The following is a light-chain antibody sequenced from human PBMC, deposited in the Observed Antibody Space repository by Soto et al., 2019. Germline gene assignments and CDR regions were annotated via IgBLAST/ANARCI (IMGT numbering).Light chain of an antibody. J-gene: IGKJ1*01. Sequence: IQLTQSPSSLSASVGDRVTITCRASQGISSYLAWYQQKPGKAPRLLIYGASTRATGIPARFSGSGSGTEFTLTISSLQSEDFAVYYCQQYNNWPPWTFGQGTKVDIK. V-gene: IGKV1-9*01. CDR1: QGISSY. CDR3: QQYNNWPPWT. CDR2: GAS.